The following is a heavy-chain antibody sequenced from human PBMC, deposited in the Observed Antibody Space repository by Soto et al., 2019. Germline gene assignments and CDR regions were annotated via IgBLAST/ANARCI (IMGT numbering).Heavy chain of an antibody. V-gene: IGHV4-59*01. CDR2: IYYSGST. D-gene: IGHD6-13*01. CDR3: ARVGRAAAGGGFDY. CDR1: GGSISSYY. Sequence: ASETLSLTCTASGGSISSYYWSWIRQPPGKGLEWIGYIYYSGSTNYNPSLKSRVTISVDTSKNQFSLKLSSVTAADTAAYYCARVGRAAAGGGFDYWGQGTLVTVSS. J-gene: IGHJ4*02.